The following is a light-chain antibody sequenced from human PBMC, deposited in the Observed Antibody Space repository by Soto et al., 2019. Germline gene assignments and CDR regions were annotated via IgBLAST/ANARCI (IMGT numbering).Light chain of an antibody. Sequence: DIHMTQSPATLSASVGDRVTITCRASQSISTWLAWYQQKPGEAPKLLLYWASSLESGVPSTFSRSGSATDFTLTFSSLAPDDFPTYYCQHYSTDAGTFGLGTKVDIK. CDR1: QSISTW. J-gene: IGKJ3*01. V-gene: IGKV1-5*03. CDR2: WAS. CDR3: QHYSTDAGT.